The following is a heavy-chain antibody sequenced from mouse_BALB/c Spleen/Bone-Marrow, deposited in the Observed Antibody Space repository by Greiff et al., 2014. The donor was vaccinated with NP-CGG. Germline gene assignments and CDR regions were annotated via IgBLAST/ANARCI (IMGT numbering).Heavy chain of an antibody. V-gene: IGHV14-3*02. CDR2: IDPANDDT. CDR3: TKPSFYYGSSYWYFDV. CDR1: GFNIKDTF. J-gene: IGHJ1*01. Sequence: VQLQQSGAELVKPGASVKLSCTASGFNIKDTFMHWVKQRPEQGLEWIGRIDPANDDTKYDPKFQGKATITADTSSNTAYLQLSSLTSEDTAVYYCTKPSFYYGSSYWYFDVWGAGTTVTVSS. D-gene: IGHD1-1*01.